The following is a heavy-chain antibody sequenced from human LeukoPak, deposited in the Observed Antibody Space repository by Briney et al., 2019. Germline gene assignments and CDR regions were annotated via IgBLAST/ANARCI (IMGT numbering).Heavy chain of an antibody. Sequence: SETLSLTCAVSGGSISSSNWWSWVRQPPGKGLEWIGEIYHSGSTNYNPSLKSRVTISVDKSKNQFSLKLSSVTAADTAVYYCARGYTAMVRNYYYTMDVWGQGTTVTVSS. V-gene: IGHV4-4*02. CDR3: ARGYTAMVRNYYYTMDV. CDR2: IYHSGST. CDR1: GGSISSSNW. J-gene: IGHJ6*02. D-gene: IGHD5-18*01.